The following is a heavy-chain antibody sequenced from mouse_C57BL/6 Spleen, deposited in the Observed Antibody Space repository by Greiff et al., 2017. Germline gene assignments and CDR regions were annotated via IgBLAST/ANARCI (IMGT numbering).Heavy chain of an antibody. Sequence: VQLQESGPELVKPGASVKLSCKASGYTFTSYDINWVKQRPGQGLAWIGWIYPRDGSTKYNEKFKGKATLTVDTSSSTAYMELHSLTSEDSAVYFCASEGGLLLFAYWGQGTLVTVSA. CDR2: IYPRDGST. CDR1: GYTFTSYD. CDR3: ASEGGLLLFAY. J-gene: IGHJ3*01. V-gene: IGHV1-85*01. D-gene: IGHD2-3*01.